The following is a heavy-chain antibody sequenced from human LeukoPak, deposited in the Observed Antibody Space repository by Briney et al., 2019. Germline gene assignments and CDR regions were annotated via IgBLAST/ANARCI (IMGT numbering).Heavy chain of an antibody. CDR2: ISGSGGST. CDR1: GFTFSSYA. J-gene: IGHJ4*02. V-gene: IGHV3-23*01. Sequence: PGGSLRLSCAASGFTFSSYAMSWVRQAPGKGLEWVSAISGSGGSTYYADSVKGRFTISRGNSKNTLYLQMNSLRAEDTAVYYCAKGAHYSSSWYGDYWGQGTLVTVSS. CDR3: AKGAHYSSSWYGDY. D-gene: IGHD6-13*01.